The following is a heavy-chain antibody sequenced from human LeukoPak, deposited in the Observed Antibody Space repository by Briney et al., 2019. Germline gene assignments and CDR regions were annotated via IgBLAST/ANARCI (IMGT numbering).Heavy chain of an antibody. CDR3: ARVRIVGATDAFDI. J-gene: IGHJ3*02. D-gene: IGHD1-26*01. CDR2: IYHSGST. CDR1: GYSISSGYY. V-gene: IGHV4-38-2*02. Sequence: PSETLSLTCTVSGYSISSGYYWGWIRQPPGKGLEWIGSIYHSGSTYYNPSLKSRVTISVDTSKSQFSLKLSSVTAANTAVYYCARVRIVGATDAFDIWGQGTMVTVSS.